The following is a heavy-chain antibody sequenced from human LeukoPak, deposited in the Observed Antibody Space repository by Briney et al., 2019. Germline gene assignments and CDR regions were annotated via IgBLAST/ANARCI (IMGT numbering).Heavy chain of an antibody. D-gene: IGHD1-1*01. CDR1: GFTFNNYA. J-gene: IGHJ5*02. Sequence: PGGSLRLPCAVSGFTFNNYAMTWVRQAPGKGLEWVSSIDDSGGRTYYVDAVKGRFTVSRDNPKSTLYLQLNSLRVEDTAIYYCAKSLTTAPSAWFHPWGQGTLVTVSS. CDR2: IDDSGGRT. V-gene: IGHV3-23*01. CDR3: AKSLTTAPSAWFHP.